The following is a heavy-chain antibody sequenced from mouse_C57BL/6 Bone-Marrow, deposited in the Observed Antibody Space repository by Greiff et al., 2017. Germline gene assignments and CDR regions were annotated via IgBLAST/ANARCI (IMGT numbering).Heavy chain of an antibody. CDR1: GFTFSSYG. V-gene: IGHV5-6*01. Sequence: EVQLVESGGDLVKPGGSLKLSCAASGFTFSSYGMSWVRQTPDKRLEWVATISSGGSYTYYPDSVKGRFTISRDNAKNTLYLQMSSLKSEDTAMYYCARQYYFDYWGQGTTLTVSS. J-gene: IGHJ2*01. CDR3: ARQYYFDY. CDR2: ISSGGSYT.